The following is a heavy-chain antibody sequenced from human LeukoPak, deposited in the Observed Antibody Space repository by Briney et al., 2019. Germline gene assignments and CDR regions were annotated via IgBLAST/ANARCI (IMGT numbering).Heavy chain of an antibody. Sequence: GYLSLYCAAYGFTVSSYCLDRLPPGPGKGLVWVSRINSDGSSTSYADPVKGRFTISRDNAKNTLYLQMSSLRAEDTAVYYCAKGLDYWAERTLVTVSS. V-gene: IGHV3-74*01. J-gene: IGHJ4*02. CDR2: INSDGSST. CDR3: AKGLDY. CDR1: GFTVSSYC.